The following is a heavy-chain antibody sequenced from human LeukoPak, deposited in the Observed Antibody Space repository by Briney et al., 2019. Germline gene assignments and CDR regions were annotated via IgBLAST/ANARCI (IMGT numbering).Heavy chain of an antibody. D-gene: IGHD6-13*01. J-gene: IGHJ4*02. Sequence: PSETLSLTCTVSGGSISSSSYYWGWTRQPPGKGLEWIGSIYYSGSTYYNPSLKSRVTISVDTSKNQFSLKLSSVTAADTAVYYCASAKYSSSWYGWELQMGDFDYWGQGTLVTVSS. V-gene: IGHV4-39*01. CDR3: ASAKYSSSWYGWELQMGDFDY. CDR1: GGSISSSSYY. CDR2: IYYSGST.